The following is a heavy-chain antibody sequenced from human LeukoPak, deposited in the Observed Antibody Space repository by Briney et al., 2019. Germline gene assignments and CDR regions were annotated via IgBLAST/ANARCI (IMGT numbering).Heavy chain of an antibody. D-gene: IGHD3-10*01. J-gene: IGHJ5*02. CDR1: GFTFSSYS. CDR2: ISSSSSTI. CDR3: ARDADGSGSYRSLRGVLYWFDP. V-gene: IGHV3-48*01. Sequence: TGGSLRLSCAASGFTFSSYSMNRVRQAPGKGLEWVSYISSSSSTIYYADSVKGRFTISRDNAKNSLYLQMNSLRAEDTAVYYCARDADGSGSYRSLRGVLYWFDPWGQGTLVTVSS.